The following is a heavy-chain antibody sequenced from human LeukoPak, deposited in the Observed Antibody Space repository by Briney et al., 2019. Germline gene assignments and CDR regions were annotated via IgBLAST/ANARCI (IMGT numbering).Heavy chain of an antibody. J-gene: IGHJ4*02. V-gene: IGHV3-33*01. D-gene: IGHD4-17*01. Sequence: GGSLRLSCAAPGSIFSNFDMHWVRQAPGKGLEWVAVIWYDGSNKYYADSVKGRFTISRDNSKNTLYLQMNSLRVEDTAVYYCARGDPTVTTKQNFDYWGQGTLVTVSS. CDR2: IWYDGSNK. CDR3: ARGDPTVTTKQNFDY. CDR1: GSIFSNFD.